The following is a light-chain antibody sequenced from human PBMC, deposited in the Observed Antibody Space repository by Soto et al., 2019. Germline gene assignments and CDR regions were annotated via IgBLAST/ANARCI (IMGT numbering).Light chain of an antibody. J-gene: IGLJ2*01. CDR2: DVS. CDR1: SSDVGGYNS. V-gene: IGLV2-11*01. Sequence: QSALTQPRSVSGSPGQSVTISCSGTSSDVGGYNSVSWYQQDPGKAPKVMIYDVSKRPSGVSNRFSGSKSGNTASLTISGLQAEDEAYYYCSSYTTSTSFILFGGGTKVTVL. CDR3: SSYTTSTSFIL.